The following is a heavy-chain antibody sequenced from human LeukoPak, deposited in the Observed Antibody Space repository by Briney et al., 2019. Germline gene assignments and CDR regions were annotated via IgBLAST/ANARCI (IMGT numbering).Heavy chain of an antibody. Sequence: PGASVKVSCKASGGTFSSYAISWVRQAPGQRPEWMGWMSPNSGDTGYAQKFQDRVTMTRNTSISTAYMELSSLRSDDTAVYYCARGPPNWGYDYWGPGTLVTVSS. J-gene: IGHJ4*02. D-gene: IGHD7-27*01. CDR3: ARGPPNWGYDY. CDR2: MSPNSGDT. CDR1: GGTFSSYA. V-gene: IGHV1-8*02.